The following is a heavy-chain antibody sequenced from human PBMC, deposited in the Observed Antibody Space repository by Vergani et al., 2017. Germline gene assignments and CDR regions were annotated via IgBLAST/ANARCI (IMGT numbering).Heavy chain of an antibody. CDR3: AKVPTYYYDSSGYFDY. J-gene: IGHJ4*02. Sequence: QVQLVESGGGVVQPGRSLRLSCAASGFTFSSYAMHWVRQAPGKGLEWVAVISYDGSNKYYADSVKGRFTISRDNSKNTLYLQMNSLRAEDTAVYYCAKVPTYYYDSSGYFDYWGQGTLVTVSS. V-gene: IGHV3-30-3*01. CDR2: ISYDGSNK. D-gene: IGHD3-22*01. CDR1: GFTFSSYA.